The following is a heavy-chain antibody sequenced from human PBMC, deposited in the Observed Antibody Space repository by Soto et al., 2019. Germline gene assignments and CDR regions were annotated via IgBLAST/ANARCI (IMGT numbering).Heavy chain of an antibody. J-gene: IGHJ3*02. V-gene: IGHV1-69*13. Sequence: SVKVSCKASGGTFSSYAISWVRQAPGQGLEWMGGIIPIFGTANYAQKFQGRVTITADESTSTAYMELSSLRSEDTAVYYCARDRFSYDSSRYYYVGAFDIWGQGTMVTV. CDR1: GGTFSSYA. D-gene: IGHD3-22*01. CDR2: IIPIFGTA. CDR3: ARDRFSYDSSRYYYVGAFDI.